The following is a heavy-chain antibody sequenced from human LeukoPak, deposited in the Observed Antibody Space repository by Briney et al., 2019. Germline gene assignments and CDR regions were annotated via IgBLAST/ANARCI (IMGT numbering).Heavy chain of an antibody. CDR1: GGPFNGYY. J-gene: IGHJ5*02. Sequence: SETLSLTCAVYGGPFNGYYWSWIRQPPGKGLEWIGYIYYSGSTNYNPSLKSRVTISVDTSKNQFSLKLSSVTAADTAVYYCARDGGLSLTGYSWFDPWGQGTLVTVSS. D-gene: IGHD3-9*01. CDR2: IYYSGST. V-gene: IGHV4-59*01. CDR3: ARDGGLSLTGYSWFDP.